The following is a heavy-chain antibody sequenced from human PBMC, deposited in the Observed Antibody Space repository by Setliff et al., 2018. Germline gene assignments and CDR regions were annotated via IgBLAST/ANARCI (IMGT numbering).Heavy chain of an antibody. CDR1: GGSVNDYY. Sequence: SETLSLTCTVSGGSVNDYYWSWIRRPPGKGLEWIGDSYYLGATKYTPSLKGRVSISVDTAENQVSLKVNSVTAADTGVYYCVRDRTAYSYGLDVWARGTTVTVSS. V-gene: IGHV4-59*02. CDR2: SYYLGAT. J-gene: IGHJ6*02. CDR3: VRDRTAYSYGLDV. D-gene: IGHD5-18*01.